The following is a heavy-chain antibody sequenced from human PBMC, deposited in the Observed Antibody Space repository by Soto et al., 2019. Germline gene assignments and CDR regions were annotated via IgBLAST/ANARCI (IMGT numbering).Heavy chain of an antibody. J-gene: IGHJ5*02. CDR1: GGSFSGYY. CDR3: ARLSGSWQSWFDP. CDR2: INHSGST. D-gene: IGHD6-13*01. Sequence: PSETLSLTCAVYGGSFSGYYWTWIRQPPGTGLEWIGEINHSGSTNYNPSLKSRVTISVDTSKNQFSLKVSSVTAADTAVYYCARLSGSWQSWFDPWGQGTLVTVSS. V-gene: IGHV4-34*01.